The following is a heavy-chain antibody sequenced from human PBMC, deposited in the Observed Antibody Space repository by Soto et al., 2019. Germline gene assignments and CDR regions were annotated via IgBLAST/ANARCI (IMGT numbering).Heavy chain of an antibody. V-gene: IGHV5-51*01. J-gene: IGHJ4*02. D-gene: IGHD3-10*01. CDR2: IYPGDSDT. CDR3: ARQSDGSGSYPHYFDY. Sequence: GESLKISCKGSGYSFTSYWIGWVRQMPGKGPEWMGIIYPGDSDTRYSPSFQGRVTISADKPISTAYLQWSSLKASDTAMYYCARQSDGSGSYPHYFDYWGQGTLVTVYS. CDR1: GYSFTSYW.